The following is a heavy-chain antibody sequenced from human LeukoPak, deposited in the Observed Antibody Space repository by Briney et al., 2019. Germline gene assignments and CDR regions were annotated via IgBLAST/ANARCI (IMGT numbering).Heavy chain of an antibody. J-gene: IGHJ5*02. CDR3: AREYCSGGSCYSYNWFDP. Sequence: SETLSLTCTVSGGSISRYYWSWIRQPPGKGLEWIGYIYYSGSTNYNPSLKSRVTISVDTSKNQFSLKLSSVTAADTAVYYCAREYCSGGSCYSYNWFDPWRQGTLVTVSS. CDR1: GGSISRYY. CDR2: IYYSGST. D-gene: IGHD2-15*01. V-gene: IGHV4-59*01.